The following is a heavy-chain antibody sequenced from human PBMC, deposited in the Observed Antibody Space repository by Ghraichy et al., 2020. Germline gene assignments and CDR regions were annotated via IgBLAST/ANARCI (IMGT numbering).Heavy chain of an antibody. CDR1: GGSVSSGSYY. Sequence: SETLSLTCTVSGGSVSSGSYYWSWIRQPPGKGLEWIGYIYYSGSTNYNPSLKSRVTISVDTSKNQFSLKLSSVTAADTAVYYCARDSRLLWFGELSHYGMDVWGQGTTVTVSS. CDR3: ARDSRLLWFGELSHYGMDV. V-gene: IGHV4-61*01. CDR2: IYYSGST. J-gene: IGHJ6*02. D-gene: IGHD3-10*01.